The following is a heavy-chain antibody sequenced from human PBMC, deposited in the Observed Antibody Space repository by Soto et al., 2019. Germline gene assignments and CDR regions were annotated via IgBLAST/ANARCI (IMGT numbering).Heavy chain of an antibody. V-gene: IGHV3-73*01. J-gene: IGHJ6*02. CDR3: IRAGYSSRRGTSHPVYGMDV. CDR2: IRSKANSYAT. D-gene: IGHD6-13*01. Sequence: GGSLRLSCAASGFTFSGSAMXWVRQASGKGLEWVGRIRSKANSYATAYAASVKGRFTISRDDSKNTAYLQMNSLKTEDTAVYYCIRAGYSSRRGTSHPVYGMDVWGQGTTVTVSS. CDR1: GFTFSGSA.